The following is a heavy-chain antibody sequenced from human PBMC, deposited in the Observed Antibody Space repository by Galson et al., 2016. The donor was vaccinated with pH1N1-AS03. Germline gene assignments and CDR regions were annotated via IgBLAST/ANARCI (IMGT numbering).Heavy chain of an antibody. Sequence: SLRLSCAASGFTFTNSAMYWLRQAPGKGLEWLAVISSDGSHQYYADSVKGRFPISRDNSKNTLYLQLNSLRREDTAVYYCATSQFGSESYYNQAFDYWGRGALVTVSS. D-gene: IGHD3-10*01. V-gene: IGHV3-30*04. CDR1: GFTFTNSA. CDR3: ATSQFGSESYYNQAFDY. J-gene: IGHJ4*02. CDR2: ISSDGSHQ.